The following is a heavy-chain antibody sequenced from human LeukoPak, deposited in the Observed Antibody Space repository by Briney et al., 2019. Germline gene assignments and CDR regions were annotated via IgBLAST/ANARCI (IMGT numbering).Heavy chain of an antibody. D-gene: IGHD5-18*01. CDR1: GYTFTSYA. CDR3: ARGETWIQDQGGYYFDY. J-gene: IGHJ4*02. V-gene: IGHV7-4-1*02. CDR2: INTNTGNP. Sequence: ASVKVSCKASGYTFTSYAMSWVRQAPGQGLEWMGWINTNTGNPTYAQGFTGRFVFSLDTSVSTAYLQISSLKAEDTAVYYCARGETWIQDQGGYYFDYWGQGTLVTVSS.